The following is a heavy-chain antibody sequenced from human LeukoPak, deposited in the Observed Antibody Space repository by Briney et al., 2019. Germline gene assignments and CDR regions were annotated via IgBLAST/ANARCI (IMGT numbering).Heavy chain of an antibody. Sequence: ASVKVSCKASGYTFTSYAMHWVRQAPGQRLEWMGWINAGNGNTKYSQKFQGRVTITRDTSASTAYMELSSLRSEDTAVYYCARDHARSVATFDPWGQGTLVTVPS. D-gene: IGHD6-19*01. CDR2: INAGNGNT. J-gene: IGHJ5*02. CDR3: ARDHARSVATFDP. CDR1: GYTFTSYA. V-gene: IGHV1-3*01.